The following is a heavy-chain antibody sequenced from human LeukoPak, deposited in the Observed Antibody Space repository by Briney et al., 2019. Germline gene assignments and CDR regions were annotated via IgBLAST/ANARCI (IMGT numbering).Heavy chain of an antibody. Sequence: PGGSLRLSCAASGFTFSNYEMNWVRQAPGKGLEWVSYISSSGSSINYADSVKGRFTTSRDNAENSLSLQMNSLRAEDTDVYYCSRVACSSTTCYLAYWGQGTLVTVSS. CDR1: GFTFSNYE. V-gene: IGHV3-48*03. D-gene: IGHD2-2*01. J-gene: IGHJ4*02. CDR3: SRVACSSTTCYLAY. CDR2: ISSSGSSI.